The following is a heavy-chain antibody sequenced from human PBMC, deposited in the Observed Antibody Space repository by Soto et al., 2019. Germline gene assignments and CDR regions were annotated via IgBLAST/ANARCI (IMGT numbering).Heavy chain of an antibody. CDR1: GFTFSSYS. CDR3: AKDPAPETTVTKYYFDY. J-gene: IGHJ4*02. CDR2: ISSSSSYI. Sequence: GGSLRLSCAASGFTFSSYSMNWVRQAPGKGLEWVSSISSSSSYIYYADSVKGRFTISRDNSKNTLYLQMNSLRAEDTAVYYCAKDPAPETTVTKYYFDYWGQGTLVTVSS. D-gene: IGHD4-17*01. V-gene: IGHV3-21*01.